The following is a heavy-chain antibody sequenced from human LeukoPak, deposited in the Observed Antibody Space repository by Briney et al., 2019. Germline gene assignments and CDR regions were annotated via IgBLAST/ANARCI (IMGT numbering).Heavy chain of an antibody. CDR1: GFTFDDYA. D-gene: IGHD6-13*01. CDR2: ISWNSGSI. Sequence: GRSLRLPCAASGFTFDDYAMHWVRQAPGKGLEWVSGISWNSGSIGYADSVKGRFTISRDNAKNSLYLQMNSLRAEDTALYYCAKAASPLLIAAAGANWFDPWGQGTLVTVSS. V-gene: IGHV3-9*01. CDR3: AKAASPLLIAAAGANWFDP. J-gene: IGHJ5*02.